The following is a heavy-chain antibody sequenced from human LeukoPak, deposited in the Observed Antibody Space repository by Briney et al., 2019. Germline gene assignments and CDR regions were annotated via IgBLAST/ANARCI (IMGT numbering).Heavy chain of an antibody. D-gene: IGHD2-21*02. CDR3: ARGCGGDCYSEDYYYGMDV. V-gene: IGHV1-2*02. Sequence: ASVKVSCKASGYTFTGYYMHWVRQAPGQGLEWMGWINPNSGGTNYAQKFQGRVTMTRDTSISTAYVELSSLRSEDTAVYYCARGCGGDCYSEDYYYGMDVWGQGTTVTVSS. CDR1: GYTFTGYY. CDR2: INPNSGGT. J-gene: IGHJ6*02.